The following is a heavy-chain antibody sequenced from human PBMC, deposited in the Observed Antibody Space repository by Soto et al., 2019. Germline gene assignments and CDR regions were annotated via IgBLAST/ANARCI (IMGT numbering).Heavy chain of an antibody. Sequence: SETLSLTCAVYGGSFSGYYWSWIRQPPGKGLEWIGEINHSGSTNYNPSLKSRVTISVDTSKNQFSLKVSGVSAADTAVYYCATSQKGYNWNYFDHWGQGALVTVSS. CDR2: INHSGST. CDR1: GGSFSGYY. CDR3: ATSQKGYNWNYFDH. D-gene: IGHD1-20*01. J-gene: IGHJ4*02. V-gene: IGHV4-34*01.